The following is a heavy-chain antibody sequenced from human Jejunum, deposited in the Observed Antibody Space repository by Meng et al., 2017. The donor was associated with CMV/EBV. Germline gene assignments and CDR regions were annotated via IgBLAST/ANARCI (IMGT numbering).Heavy chain of an antibody. V-gene: IGHV4-59*01. CDR1: GGSISSYY. CDR3: AGSYNWNYVSFDY. Sequence: ISGGSISSYYWSWIRQPPGKGLEWIGYIFYSRSTNYNPSLKSRVTISVDTSKNQFSLNLRSVTAADTAVYYCAGSYNWNYVSFDYWGLGTLVTVSS. J-gene: IGHJ4*02. CDR2: IFYSRST. D-gene: IGHD1-7*01.